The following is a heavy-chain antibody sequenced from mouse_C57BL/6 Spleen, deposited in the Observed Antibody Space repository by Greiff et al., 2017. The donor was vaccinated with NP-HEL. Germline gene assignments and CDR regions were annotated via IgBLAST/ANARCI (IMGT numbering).Heavy chain of an antibody. CDR3: ARYGGWLLRCAY. CDR1: GYAFSSSW. J-gene: IGHJ3*01. D-gene: IGHD2-3*01. CDR2: IYPGDGNT. Sequence: VQLQQSGPELVKPGASVKISCKASGYAFSSSWMNWVKQSPGKGLEWIGRIYPGDGNTNYNGKFKGKATLTADKSSNTAYMQLISMTSEDSAVYFCARYGGWLLRCAYWGQGTLVTVSA. V-gene: IGHV1-82*01.